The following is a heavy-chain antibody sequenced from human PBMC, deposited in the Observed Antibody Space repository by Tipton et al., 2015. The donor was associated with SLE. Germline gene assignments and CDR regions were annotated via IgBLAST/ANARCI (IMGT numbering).Heavy chain of an antibody. Sequence: GSLRLSCAASGFMVNNNYMSWVRQAPGKGLEWVSLIFSVGSAYYAGSVKGRFTISRDNSKNTLYLQMNSLRAEDTAVYYCARVRFFDYWGQGALVTVSS. J-gene: IGHJ4*02. CDR2: IFSVGSA. D-gene: IGHD3-3*01. CDR3: ARVRFFDY. V-gene: IGHV3-53*05. CDR1: GFMVNNNY.